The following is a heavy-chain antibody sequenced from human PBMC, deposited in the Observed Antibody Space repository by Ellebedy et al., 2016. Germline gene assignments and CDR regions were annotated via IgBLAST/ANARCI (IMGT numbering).Heavy chain of an antibody. CDR1: GGSFSGYY. Sequence: GSLRLSCAVYGGSFSGYYWSWIRQPPGKGLEWIGEINHSGSTNYNPSLKSRVTISVDTSKNQFSLKLSSVTAADTAVYYCARGWGTPMNRGMDVWGQGTTVTVSS. J-gene: IGHJ6*02. V-gene: IGHV4-34*01. CDR3: ARGWGTPMNRGMDV. CDR2: INHSGST. D-gene: IGHD5-18*01.